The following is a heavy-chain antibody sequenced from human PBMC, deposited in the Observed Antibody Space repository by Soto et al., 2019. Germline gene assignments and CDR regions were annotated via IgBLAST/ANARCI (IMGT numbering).Heavy chain of an antibody. J-gene: IGHJ4*02. D-gene: IGHD6-19*01. Sequence: EVQLLESGGGLVQPGGSLRLSCAVSGFTFSSHAMSWVRQAPGKGLECVSSITGSGDSTYYADSVKGRFTISRDKSKSPRYLQMNSLRAEDTAVYYCATDLQFSGWLSAQTFDYWGQGTQVTVSS. CDR2: ITGSGDST. CDR1: GFTFSSHA. CDR3: ATDLQFSGWLSAQTFDY. V-gene: IGHV3-23*01.